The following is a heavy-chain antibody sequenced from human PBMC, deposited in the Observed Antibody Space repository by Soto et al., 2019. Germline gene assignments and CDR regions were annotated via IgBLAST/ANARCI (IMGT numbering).Heavy chain of an antibody. J-gene: IGHJ4*02. D-gene: IGHD1-26*01. CDR2: IIPIFGTA. V-gene: IGHV1-69*01. Sequence: QVQLVQSGAEVKKPGSSVKVSCKASGGTFSSYSINWVRQAPGQGLEWMGEIIPIFGTANYAQKFQGRVTMTADESTSTAYMELSSLRSADTAVYYCAIDGGRHSGGIDYWGQGTLVTVSS. CDR1: GGTFSSYS. CDR3: AIDGGRHSGGIDY.